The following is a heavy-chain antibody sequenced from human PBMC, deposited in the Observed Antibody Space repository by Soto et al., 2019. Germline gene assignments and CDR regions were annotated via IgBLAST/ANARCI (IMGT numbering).Heavy chain of an antibody. J-gene: IGHJ4*02. V-gene: IGHV5-51*01. D-gene: IGHD6-19*01. CDR2: IYPGDSDT. CDR1: GYGFAYYW. CDR3: ARAPSHGWFQHFDY. Sequence: GESLKISCEASGYGFAYYWIGWVRQMPGKGLEWMGIIYPGDSDTRYSPSFQGHVTISADKSSSTAYLQWSSLEASDTAIYYCARAPSHGWFQHFDYWGQGTLVTVSS.